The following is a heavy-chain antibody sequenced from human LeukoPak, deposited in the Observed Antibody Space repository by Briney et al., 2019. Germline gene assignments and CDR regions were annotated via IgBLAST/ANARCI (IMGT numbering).Heavy chain of an antibody. V-gene: IGHV3-23*01. D-gene: IGHD3-3*01. CDR2: ISGSGGST. CDR1: GFTFSSYA. Sequence: PGGSLRLSCAASGFTFSSYAMSWVRQAPGKGLEWVSAISGSGGSTYYADSVKGRFTISRDNSKNTLYLQMNSLRAEDTAVYYCAKGGSGYYRGTDWYFDPWGRGTLVTVSS. J-gene: IGHJ2*01. CDR3: AKGGSGYYRGTDWYFDP.